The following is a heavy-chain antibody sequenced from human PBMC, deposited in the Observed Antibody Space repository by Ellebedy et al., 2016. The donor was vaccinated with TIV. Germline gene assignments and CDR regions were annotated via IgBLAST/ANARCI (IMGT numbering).Heavy chain of an antibody. V-gene: IGHV5-51*01. CDR1: GYSFAHYW. CDR2: IYPGDSTS. J-gene: IGHJ4*02. CDR3: ARQRGYYHDNSGYYIDF. D-gene: IGHD3-22*01. Sequence: GESLKISCKASGYSFAHYWIAWVRQKPGKGLEYMGIIYPGDSTSRYSPSFQGQVTISADRSITTAYLQWSVLRASDTAIYYCARQRGYYHDNSGYYIDFWGQGTLVTVSS.